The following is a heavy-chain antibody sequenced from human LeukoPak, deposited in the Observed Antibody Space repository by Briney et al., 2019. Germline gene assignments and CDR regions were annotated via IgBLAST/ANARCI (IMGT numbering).Heavy chain of an antibody. Sequence: SETLSLTCTVSGGPISSGDYYWSWIRQPPGKGLEWIGYIYYSGSTYYNPSLKSRVTISVDTSKNQFSLKLSSVTAADTAVYYCARCGGAPDWFDPWGQGTLVTVSS. D-gene: IGHD3-16*01. CDR2: IYYSGST. J-gene: IGHJ5*02. V-gene: IGHV4-30-4*02. CDR1: GGPISSGDYY. CDR3: ARCGGAPDWFDP.